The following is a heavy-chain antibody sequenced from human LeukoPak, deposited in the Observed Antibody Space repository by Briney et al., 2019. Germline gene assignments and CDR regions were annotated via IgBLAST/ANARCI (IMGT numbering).Heavy chain of an antibody. CDR2: IYHSGST. Sequence: SETLSLTCAVSGGSISSGGYSWSWIRQPPGKGLESIGYIYHSGSTYYNPSLKSRVTISVDRSKNQFSLKLSSVTAADTAVYYCARTGDILTGFDYWGQGTLVTVSS. J-gene: IGHJ4*02. CDR3: ARTGDILTGFDY. CDR1: GGSISSGGYS. D-gene: IGHD3-9*01. V-gene: IGHV4-30-2*01.